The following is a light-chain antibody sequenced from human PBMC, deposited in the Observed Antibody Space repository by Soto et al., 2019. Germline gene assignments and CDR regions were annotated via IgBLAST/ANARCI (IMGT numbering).Light chain of an antibody. CDR2: WAS. V-gene: IGKV4-1*01. Sequence: DIVMTQSPDSLAVSLGERATINCKSSQSVLYSPNQKNYLAWYQQKPGQPPKLLIYWASTRESGVPDRFSGSGSGTDFTLTISSLQAEDVAVYYCQQYYTPYTFGQGTKLEIK. CDR3: QQYYTPYT. CDR1: QSVLYSPNQKNY. J-gene: IGKJ2*01.